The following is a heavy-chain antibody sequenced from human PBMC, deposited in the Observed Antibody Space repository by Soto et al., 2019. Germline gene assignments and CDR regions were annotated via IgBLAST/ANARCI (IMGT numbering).Heavy chain of an antibody. CDR2: IYYSGST. CDR1: GGSISSSSYY. CDR3: ARDNSGEGGNYYMDV. D-gene: IGHD1-20*01. V-gene: IGHV4-39*02. J-gene: IGHJ6*03. Sequence: PSETLSLTCTVSGGSISSSSYYWGWIRQPPGKGLEWIGSIYYSGSTYYNPSLKSRVTISVDTSKNQFSLKLSSVTAADTAVYYCARDNSGEGGNYYMDVWGKGTTVTVS.